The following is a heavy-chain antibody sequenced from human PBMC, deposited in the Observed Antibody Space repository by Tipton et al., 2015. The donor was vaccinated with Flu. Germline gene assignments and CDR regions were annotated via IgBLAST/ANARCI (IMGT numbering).Heavy chain of an antibody. CDR3: ARAGESGSGIYYYHGMDV. CDR1: GGSISSGDYC. CDR2: IYYSGSI. D-gene: IGHD3-10*01. J-gene: IGHJ6*02. V-gene: IGHV4-31*03. Sequence: TLSLTCSVSGGSISSGDYCWSWIRQHPGKGLEWIGNIYYSGSIDYNPSLKSRVTISVDTSKNQFSLKLSSVTAADTAVYYCARAGESGSGIYYYHGMDVWGQGTTVIVSS.